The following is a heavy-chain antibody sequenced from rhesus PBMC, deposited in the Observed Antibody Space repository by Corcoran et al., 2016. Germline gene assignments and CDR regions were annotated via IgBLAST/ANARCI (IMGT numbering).Heavy chain of an antibody. CDR1: GGSISSNY. D-gene: IGHD3-34*01. CDR2: ISGRGGST. V-gene: IGHV4-173*01. J-gene: IGHJ4*01. Sequence: QLQLQESGPGLVKPSETLSLTCAVSGGSISSNYWSWIRPPPGKGLGWIGRISGRGGSTDANPPLKSRVTISTDTSKNQFSLKLSSVAAADTAVYYCARERDGADFDYWGQGVLVTVSS. CDR3: ARERDGADFDY.